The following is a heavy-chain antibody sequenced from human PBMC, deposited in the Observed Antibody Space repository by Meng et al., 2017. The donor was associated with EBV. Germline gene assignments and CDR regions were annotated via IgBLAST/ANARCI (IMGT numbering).Heavy chain of an antibody. D-gene: IGHD2-15*01. CDR3: ARGRGVYCSGGSCYPGWFDP. CDR1: GYTFTSYD. Sequence: QGRLVQVGAEVKKPGASVKVSCKASGYTFTSYDINWVRQATGQGLEWMGWMNPNSGNTGYAQKFQGRVTMTRNTSISTAYMELSSLRSEDTAVYYCARGRGVYCSGGSCYPGWFDPWGQGTLVTVSS. J-gene: IGHJ5*02. CDR2: MNPNSGNT. V-gene: IGHV1-8*01.